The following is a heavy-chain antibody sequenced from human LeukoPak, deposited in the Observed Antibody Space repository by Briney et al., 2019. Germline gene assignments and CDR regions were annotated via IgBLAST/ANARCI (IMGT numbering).Heavy chain of an antibody. V-gene: IGHV1-18*01. J-gene: IGHJ6*03. CDR1: GYIFLSYG. CDR2: INPYDGKI. Sequence: GASVKVSCKAFGYIFLSYGISWARQAPRQGLEWLGWINPYDGKINYGQKFQGRVTVSADTSTSTAYMELRSLRSDDTAVYYCARDIAYNMDVWGKGTTITVSS. D-gene: IGHD6-13*01. CDR3: ARDIAYNMDV.